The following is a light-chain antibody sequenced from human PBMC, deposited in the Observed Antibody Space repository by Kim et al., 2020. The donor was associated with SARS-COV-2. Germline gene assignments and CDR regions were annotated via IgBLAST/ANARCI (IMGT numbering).Light chain of an antibody. J-gene: IGKJ5*01. CDR3: QQFYTYPIT. CDR2: KAS. Sequence: ASVGDRVTITGLASQSIYSYLAWYQQRPGIVPKILISKASTLESGVPSRFSGSESGTEFTLTISSLQSDDFATYYCQQFYTYPITFGQGTRLES. CDR1: QSIYSY. V-gene: IGKV1-5*03.